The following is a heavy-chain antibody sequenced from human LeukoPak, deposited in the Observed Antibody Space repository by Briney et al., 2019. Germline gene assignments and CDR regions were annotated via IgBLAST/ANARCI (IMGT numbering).Heavy chain of an antibody. D-gene: IGHD3-10*01. Sequence: GGSLRLSCAASGFTLSSYSMNWVRQAPGKGLEWVSFISTSSSYIYYADSVKGRFTISRDNAKNSLFLQTNSLRAEDTALYYCARDSGGARFFNRFDPWGQGVLVTVSS. V-gene: IGHV3-21*01. CDR1: GFTLSSYS. CDR2: ISTSSSYI. CDR3: ARDSGGARFFNRFDP. J-gene: IGHJ5*02.